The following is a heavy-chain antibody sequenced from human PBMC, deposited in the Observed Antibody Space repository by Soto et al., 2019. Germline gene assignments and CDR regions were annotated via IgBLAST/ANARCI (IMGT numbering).Heavy chain of an antibody. J-gene: IGHJ3*02. CDR2: INPSTSST. V-gene: IGHV1-46*01. CDR1: GYTFTSYY. D-gene: IGHD2-15*01. CDR3: ARGILKDAFDI. Sequence: ASVKFSCKASGYTFTSYYLHWVRQAPGQGLECLGIINPSTSSTNYAQKFQGRVTVTRXTXXSXXXVXLXXLRXEATAVYYCARGILKDAFDIWGQGTMVTVSS.